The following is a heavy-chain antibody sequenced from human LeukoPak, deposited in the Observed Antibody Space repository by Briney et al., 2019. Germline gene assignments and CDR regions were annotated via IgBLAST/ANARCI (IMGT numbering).Heavy chain of an antibody. CDR2: IYYSGST. D-gene: IGHD3-16*01. J-gene: IGHJ1*01. Sequence: SETLSLTCTVSGGSISSSSYYWGWIRQPPGKGLEWIGSIYYSGSTYYNPSLKSRVTISVDTSKNQFSLKLSSVTAADTAVYYCARHALLGGVILWDFQHWGQGTLVTVSS. V-gene: IGHV4-39*01. CDR1: GGSISSSSYY. CDR3: ARHALLGGVILWDFQH.